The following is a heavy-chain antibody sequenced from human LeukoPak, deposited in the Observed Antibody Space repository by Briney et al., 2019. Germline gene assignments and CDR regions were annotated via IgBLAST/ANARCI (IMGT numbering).Heavy chain of an antibody. CDR2: ISSSGSTI. Sequence: GGSLRLSCAASGFTFSDYYMSWIRRAPGKGLEWVSYISSSGSTIYYADSVKGRFTISRDNAKNSLYLQMNSLRAEDTAVYYCATTEYSGSFFDYWGQGTLVTVSS. CDR3: ATTEYSGSFFDY. J-gene: IGHJ4*02. CDR1: GFTFSDYY. D-gene: IGHD1-26*01. V-gene: IGHV3-11*01.